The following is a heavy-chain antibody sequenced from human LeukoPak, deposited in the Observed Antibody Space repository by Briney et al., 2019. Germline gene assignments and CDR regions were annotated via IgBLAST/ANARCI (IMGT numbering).Heavy chain of an antibody. V-gene: IGHV3-30*18. CDR2: ITYDGITT. D-gene: IGHD3-10*01. Sequence: GGSLRLSCVASGFTLSSCGMHWVRQAPGKGLEWVAVITYDGITTYSDDSAKGRFTISRDTSKSTLHLQMNNLRPEDTAVYFCVKEQGSGYYRTADYWGQGTLVTVSS. CDR1: GFTLSSCG. CDR3: VKEQGSGYYRTADY. J-gene: IGHJ4*02.